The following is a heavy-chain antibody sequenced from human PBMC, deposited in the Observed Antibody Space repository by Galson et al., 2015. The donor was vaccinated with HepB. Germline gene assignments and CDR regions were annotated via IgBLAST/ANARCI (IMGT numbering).Heavy chain of an antibody. Sequence: SLRLSCAASGFTFSPYWMHWVRQAPGKGLVWVSRINPVGSDTTYADSVKGRFTISRDNAKNTLSLQMNSLRAEDAAVYYCARDHYGSGIHLDNWGQGTLVTVSS. D-gene: IGHD3-10*01. V-gene: IGHV3-74*01. CDR2: INPVGSDT. CDR3: ARDHYGSGIHLDN. CDR1: GFTFSPYW. J-gene: IGHJ4*02.